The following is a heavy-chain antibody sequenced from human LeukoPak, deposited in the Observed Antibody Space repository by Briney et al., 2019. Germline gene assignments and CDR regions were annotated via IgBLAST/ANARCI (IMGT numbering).Heavy chain of an antibody. CDR2: INHSGST. V-gene: IGHV4-34*01. Sequence: SETLSLTCAVYGGSFSGYYWSWIRQPPGKGLEWIGEINHSGSTYYNPSLKSRVTISVDTSKNQFSLKLSSVTAADTAVYYCAALTVAGDYWGQGTLVTVSS. J-gene: IGHJ4*02. D-gene: IGHD6-19*01. CDR1: GGSFSGYY. CDR3: AALTVAGDY.